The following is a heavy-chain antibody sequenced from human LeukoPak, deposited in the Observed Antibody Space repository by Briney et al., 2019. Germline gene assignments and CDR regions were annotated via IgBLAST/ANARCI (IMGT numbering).Heavy chain of an antibody. CDR2: IYTSGST. V-gene: IGHV4-4*07. Sequence: SETLSLTCTVSGGSISSYYWSWIRQPAGKGLEWIGRIYTSGSTNYNPSLKSRVTMSVDTSKNQFSLKLSSVTAADTAVYYCAGSNDSSGYYYGYYFDYWSQGTLVTVSS. CDR3: AGSNDSSGYYYGYYFDY. J-gene: IGHJ4*02. CDR1: GGSISSYY. D-gene: IGHD3-22*01.